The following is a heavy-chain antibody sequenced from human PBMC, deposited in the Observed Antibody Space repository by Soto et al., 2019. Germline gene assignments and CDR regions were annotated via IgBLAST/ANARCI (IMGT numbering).Heavy chain of an antibody. Sequence: SETLSLTCTVSGGSISSSSYYWGWIRQPPGKGLEWIGSIYYSGSTYYNPSLKSRVTISVDTSKNQFSLKLSSVTAADTAVYYCAMAVRMTTVTTAPYFDYWGQGTLVTVSS. CDR3: AMAVRMTTVTTAPYFDY. CDR1: GGSISSSSYY. D-gene: IGHD4-4*01. V-gene: IGHV4-39*01. CDR2: IYYSGST. J-gene: IGHJ4*02.